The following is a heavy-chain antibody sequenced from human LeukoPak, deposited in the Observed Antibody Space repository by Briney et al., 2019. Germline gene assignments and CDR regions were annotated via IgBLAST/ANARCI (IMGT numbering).Heavy chain of an antibody. CDR3: AKDWGTLYYAASGYPIDY. CDR2: VSYDGVKK. D-gene: IGHD3-22*01. CDR1: GFTFSNYG. Sequence: GGSLRLSCDASGFTFSNYGRHWVRQAPGKGLEWVATVSYDGVKKYYADAVKGRFTISRDNTINTLFLQVNSLRTEDTAVYYCAKDWGTLYYAASGYPIDYWGQGTLVTVSS. J-gene: IGHJ4*02. V-gene: IGHV3-30*18.